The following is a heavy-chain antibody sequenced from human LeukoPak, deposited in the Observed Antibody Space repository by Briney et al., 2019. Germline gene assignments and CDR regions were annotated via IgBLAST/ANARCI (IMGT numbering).Heavy chain of an antibody. CDR1: GFTVSSNE. CDR3: ARPNYYDSSGYYYPGYFQH. CDR2: ISGGST. V-gene: IGHV3-38-3*01. D-gene: IGHD3-22*01. Sequence: GGSLRLSCAASGFTVSSNEMSWVRQAPGKGLEWVSSISGGSTYYADSRKGRFTISRDNSKNTLYLQMNSLRAEDTAVYYCARPNYYDSSGYYYPGYFQHWGQGTLVTVSS. J-gene: IGHJ1*01.